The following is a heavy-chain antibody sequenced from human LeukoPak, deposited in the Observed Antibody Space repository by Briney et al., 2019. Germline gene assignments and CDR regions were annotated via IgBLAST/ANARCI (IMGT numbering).Heavy chain of an antibody. D-gene: IGHD2-21*02. J-gene: IGHJ4*02. CDR1: GFTFSSYA. V-gene: IGHV3-23*01. CDR3: AKGHGDWYFYYFDY. Sequence: PGGSLRLSCAASGFTFSSYAMPWVRQAPGKGLEWVSAISGSGDSTYYTDSVKGRFTISRDNAKNTLFLQMSSLRDEDTAIYYCAKGHGDWYFYYFDYWGQGTLVTVSS. CDR2: ISGSGDST.